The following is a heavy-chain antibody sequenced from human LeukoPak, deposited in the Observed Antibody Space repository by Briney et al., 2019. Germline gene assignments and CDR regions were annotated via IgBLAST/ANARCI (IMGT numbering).Heavy chain of an antibody. CDR2: IKQDGSEK. CDR3: ARVGTLLWELRRGDAFDI. D-gene: IGHD1-26*01. CDR1: GFTFSSYW. V-gene: IGHV3-7*01. J-gene: IGHJ3*02. Sequence: GGSLRLSCAASGFTFSSYWMSWVRQAPGKGLEWVANIKQDGSEKYYVDSVKGRFTISRDNAKNSLYLQMNSLRAEDTAVYYCARVGTLLWELRRGDAFDIWGQGTMVTVSS.